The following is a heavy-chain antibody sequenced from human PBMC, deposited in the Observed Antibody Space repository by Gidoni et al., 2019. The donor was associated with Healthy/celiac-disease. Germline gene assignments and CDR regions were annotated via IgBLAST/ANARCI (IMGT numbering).Heavy chain of an antibody. CDR2: ISSSSSYI. V-gene: IGHV3-21*01. D-gene: IGHD3-9*01. CDR3: ARARFRDILTGQPNWFDP. J-gene: IGHJ5*02. CDR1: GFTSSSYS. Sequence: EVQLVESGGGLVKPGGSLGLSGTASGFTSSSYSMNWVRQAPGKGLEWVSSISSSSSYIYYADSGKGRFTISRDNAKNSLYLQMNSLRGEDTAVYYFARARFRDILTGQPNWFDPWGQGTLVTVSS.